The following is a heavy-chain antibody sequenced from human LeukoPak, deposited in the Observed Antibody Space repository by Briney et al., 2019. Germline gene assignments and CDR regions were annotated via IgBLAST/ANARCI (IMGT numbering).Heavy chain of an antibody. J-gene: IGHJ3*02. CDR2: ISSSGSRI. CDR3: ARDSNVDGAFDI. D-gene: IGHD5-24*01. V-gene: IGHV3-48*03. Sequence: GGSLRLSCAASGFTFSSYEMNWVRQAPRKGLEWVSYISSSGSRIYFADSVKGRFTISRDNAKNSLYLQMNSLRAEDTAVYYCARDSNVDGAFDIWGQGTMVTVSS. CDR1: GFTFSSYE.